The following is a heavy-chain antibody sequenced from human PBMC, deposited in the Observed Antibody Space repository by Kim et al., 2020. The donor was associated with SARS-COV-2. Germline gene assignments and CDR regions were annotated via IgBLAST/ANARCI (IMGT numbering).Heavy chain of an antibody. CDR2: FYHSGTT. V-gene: IGHV4-39*01. Sequence: SETLSLTCTVSGGSVSSISYYWAWIRQPPGKGLEWIGSFYHSGTTYYNPSLKSRVSIRVDTSENQFSLRLSSVTAADTAVYYCASSYSSSPWYFDLWGHGTLVTVSS. CDR3: ASSYSSSPWYFDL. CDR1: GGSVSSISYY. D-gene: IGHD6-19*01. J-gene: IGHJ2*01.